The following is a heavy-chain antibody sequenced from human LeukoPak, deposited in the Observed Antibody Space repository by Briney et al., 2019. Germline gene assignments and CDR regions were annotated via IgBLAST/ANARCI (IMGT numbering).Heavy chain of an antibody. CDR1: GGSSSGYY. D-gene: IGHD5-18*01. Sequence: SETLSLTCAVYGGSSSGYYWSWIRQPPGKGLEWIGEINHSGNTNYNPSLKSRVTISVDTSKSQISLKVTSVTAADTAVYYCARAKEYGYNYGPGFGFDPWGQRTPVTVSS. CDR2: INHSGNT. CDR3: ARAKEYGYNYGPGFGFDP. V-gene: IGHV4-34*01. J-gene: IGHJ5*01.